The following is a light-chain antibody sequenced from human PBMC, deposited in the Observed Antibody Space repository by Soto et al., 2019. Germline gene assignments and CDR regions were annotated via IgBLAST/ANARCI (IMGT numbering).Light chain of an antibody. V-gene: IGKV3-11*01. CDR1: QSVSSY. J-gene: IGKJ1*01. Sequence: EIVLTQSPATLSLSPGERATLSCRASQSVSSYLAWYQQKPGQAPRLLIYDASNRATGIPARFSGSGSGTAFTLTISSLEPEDFAVYYCQQRSNWHRTFGQGTKVDI. CDR3: QQRSNWHRT. CDR2: DAS.